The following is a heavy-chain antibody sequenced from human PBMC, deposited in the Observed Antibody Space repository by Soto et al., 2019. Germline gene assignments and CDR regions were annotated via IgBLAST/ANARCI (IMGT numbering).Heavy chain of an antibody. CDR3: ARSIAVADPFDY. CDR1: GFTFSSYG. J-gene: IGHJ4*02. D-gene: IGHD6-19*01. CDR2: IWYDGSNK. V-gene: IGHV3-33*01. Sequence: GGSLRLSCAASGFTFSSYGMHWVRQAPGKGLEWVAVIWYDGSNKYYADSVKGRFTISRDNSKNTLYLQMNSLRAEDTAVYYCARSIAVADPFDYWGQGTLVTVSS.